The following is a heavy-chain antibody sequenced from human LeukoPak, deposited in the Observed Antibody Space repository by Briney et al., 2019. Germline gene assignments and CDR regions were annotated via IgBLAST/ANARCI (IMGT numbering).Heavy chain of an antibody. CDR1: GDSINSYH. J-gene: IGHJ4*02. D-gene: IGHD1-26*01. V-gene: IGHV4-59*08. CDR3: ARQNSGSFSFDY. Sequence: SSETLSLTCTISGDSINSYHWSWLRQPPGSKLEWIGYFYYSGVTNYNPSLKSRVTISVDTSKNQFSLKLSSVTAADTAVYYCARQNSGSFSFDYWGQGTLVTVSS. CDR2: FYYSGVT.